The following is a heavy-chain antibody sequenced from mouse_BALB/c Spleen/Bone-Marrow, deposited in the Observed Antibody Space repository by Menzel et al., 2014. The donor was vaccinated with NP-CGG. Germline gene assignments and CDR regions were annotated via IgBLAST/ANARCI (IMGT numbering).Heavy chain of an antibody. CDR3: ARGLWLRRSYYAMDY. J-gene: IGHJ4*01. V-gene: IGHV1-9*01. CDR2: ILPGSGST. CDR1: GYTFSSYW. Sequence: VQPQQSGAELMKPGASVKISCKATGYTFSSYWIEWVKQRPGHGLEWIGEILPGSGSTNYNEKFKGKATFTADTSSNTAYMQLSSLTSEDSAVYYCARGLWLRRSYYAMDYWGQGTSVTVSS. D-gene: IGHD2-2*01.